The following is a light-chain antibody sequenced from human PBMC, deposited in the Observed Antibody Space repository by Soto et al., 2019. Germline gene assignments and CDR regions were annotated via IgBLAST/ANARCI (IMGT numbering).Light chain of an antibody. CDR1: QSVSRR. CDR3: HTYNSYSLHT. Sequence: DIQMTQSPSTLSASVGDRITITCRASQSVSRRLAWYQQKPGKAPKLLIYDASSLESGVPSRFSGRGSGTEFTLTIISLQPDDCATYDCHTYNSYSLHTCGRGTKLEIK. V-gene: IGKV1-5*01. CDR2: DAS. J-gene: IGKJ2*01.